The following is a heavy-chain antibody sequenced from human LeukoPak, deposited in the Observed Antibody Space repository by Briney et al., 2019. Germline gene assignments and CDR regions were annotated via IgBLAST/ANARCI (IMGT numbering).Heavy chain of an antibody. CDR2: ISYDGSNK. CDR3: AKDRYTMIVVYGMDV. J-gene: IGHJ6*02. V-gene: IGHV3-30*18. Sequence: PGGSLRLSCAASGFTFSSYGMHWVRQAPGKGLEWVAVISYDGSNKYYADSVKGRFTISRDNSKNTLYLQMNSQRAEDTAVYYCAKDRYTMIVVYGMDVWGQGTTVTVSS. D-gene: IGHD3-22*01. CDR1: GFTFSSYG.